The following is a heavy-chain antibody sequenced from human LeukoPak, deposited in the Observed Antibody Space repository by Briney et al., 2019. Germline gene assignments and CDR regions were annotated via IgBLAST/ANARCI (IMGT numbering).Heavy chain of an antibody. CDR2: INHSGTT. Sequence: SETLSLTCAVYGESFSGYYWSWIRQPPGKGLTWIGEINHSGTTNYNPSLKSRVTISLDTSKSQFSLMLSSVSAADTAVYYCARGKYDSGGYYLDYWGQGTLVTVSS. V-gene: IGHV4-34*01. J-gene: IGHJ4*02. CDR3: ARGKYDSGGYYLDY. D-gene: IGHD3-22*01. CDR1: GESFSGYY.